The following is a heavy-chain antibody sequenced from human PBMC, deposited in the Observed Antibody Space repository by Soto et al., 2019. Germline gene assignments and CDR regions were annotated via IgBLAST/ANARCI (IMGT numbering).Heavy chain of an antibody. J-gene: IGHJ4*02. V-gene: IGHV4-34*01. Sequence: SETLSLTCAVYCVSFSVYYWTWIRQPPGTGLEWIGEVNHSGSTDDNPSLKSRVTISVDTSKNQFSLKLTSVTAADTAVYYCARDKITGLFDYWGQGTLVTVS. CDR2: VNHSGST. CDR3: ARDKITGLFDY. CDR1: CVSFSVYY. D-gene: IGHD2-8*02.